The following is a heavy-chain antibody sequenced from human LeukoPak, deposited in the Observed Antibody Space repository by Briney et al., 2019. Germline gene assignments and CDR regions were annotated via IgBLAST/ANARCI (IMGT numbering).Heavy chain of an antibody. J-gene: IGHJ4*02. CDR1: GFTFSSYS. D-gene: IGHD3-10*01. CDR2: ISSSGGYR. CDR3: AKDTGARFRGVIITPFDY. Sequence: GGSLRLSCAAAGFTFSSYSMNWVRQAGGKGLEWVSSISSSGGYRYYADSVKGRFTISRDNSKNTLYLQMNSLRAEDTAVYYCAKDTGARFRGVIITPFDYWGQGTLVTVSS. V-gene: IGHV3-21*04.